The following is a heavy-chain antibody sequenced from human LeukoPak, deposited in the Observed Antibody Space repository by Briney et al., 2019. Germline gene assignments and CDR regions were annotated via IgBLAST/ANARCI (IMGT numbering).Heavy chain of an antibody. D-gene: IGHD1-1*01. CDR1: GYTFTDYY. CDR3: ARAGTKRNWFDP. V-gene: IGHV1-2*02. J-gene: IGHJ5*02. Sequence: GASVKVSCKASGYTFTDYYLHWVRQAPGQGLEWMAWINPNSGGTNYAQKFQGRVTMTRDTSISTAYMELSRLRSDDTAVYYCARAGTKRNWFDPWGQGTLVTVSS. CDR2: INPNSGGT.